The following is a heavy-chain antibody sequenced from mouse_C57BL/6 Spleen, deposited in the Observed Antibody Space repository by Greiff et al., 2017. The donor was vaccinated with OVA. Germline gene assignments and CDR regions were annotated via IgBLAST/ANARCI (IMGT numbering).Heavy chain of an antibody. Sequence: EVQLQQSGAELVRPGASVKLSCTASGFNIKDDYMHWVKQRPEQGLEWIGWIDPENGDTEYASKFQGKATITADTSSNTAYLQLSSLTSEDTAVYYCTPHITTLVAKDYWGQGTTLTVSS. CDR3: TPHITTLVAKDY. V-gene: IGHV14-4*01. J-gene: IGHJ2*01. D-gene: IGHD1-1*01. CDR1: GFNIKDDY. CDR2: IDPENGDT.